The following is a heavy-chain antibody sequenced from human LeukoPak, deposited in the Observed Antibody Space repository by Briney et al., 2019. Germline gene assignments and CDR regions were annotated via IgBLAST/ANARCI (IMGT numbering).Heavy chain of an antibody. J-gene: IGHJ5*02. CDR1: GFTFSSYA. V-gene: IGHV3-33*08. Sequence: PGGSLRLSCAASGFTFSSYAMHWVRQAPGKGLEWVAVIWYGGSNKYYADSVKGRFTISRDNSKNTLYLQMNSLRAEDTAVYYCARLPEGNWFDPWGQGTLVTVSS. CDR2: IWYGGSNK. CDR3: ARLPEGNWFDP.